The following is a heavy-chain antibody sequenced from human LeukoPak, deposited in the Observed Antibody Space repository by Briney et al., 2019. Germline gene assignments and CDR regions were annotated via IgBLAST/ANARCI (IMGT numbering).Heavy chain of an antibody. D-gene: IGHD6-19*01. CDR2: IKQDGSGK. Sequence: GGSLRLYXTSSKITFSSYWMSWVRQAPGQGMVGVANIKQDGSGKYYVDSLKGRFTISRDNAKNSLYLQMNSLRAEDTAVYYCATSQTTSGRYGNAFDIWGQGTMVTVSS. J-gene: IGHJ3*02. V-gene: IGHV3-7*01. CDR3: ATSQTTSGRYGNAFDI. CDR1: KITFSSYW.